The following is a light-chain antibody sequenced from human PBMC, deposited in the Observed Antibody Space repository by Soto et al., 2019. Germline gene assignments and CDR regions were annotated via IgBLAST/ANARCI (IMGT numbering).Light chain of an antibody. CDR3: QQRSTWPWT. CDR1: QSVSNS. V-gene: IGKV3-11*01. Sequence: EVVLTQSPATLSLSPGERATLSCRASQSVSNSLAWYQQRPGQAPRLLIYEASKRATGIPASFSGNGSGTDFTLTISSLESEDFAVYYCQQRSTWPWTFGQGTNLEI. CDR2: EAS. J-gene: IGKJ2*02.